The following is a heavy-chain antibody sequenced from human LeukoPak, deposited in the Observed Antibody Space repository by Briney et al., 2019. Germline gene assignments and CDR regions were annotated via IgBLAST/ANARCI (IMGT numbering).Heavy chain of an antibody. CDR1: GGSISSSSYY. V-gene: IGHV4-39*07. D-gene: IGHD5-18*01. CDR3: ARLGPYSYGYADY. Sequence: SETLSLTCTVSGGSISSSSYYWGWIRQPPGKGLGWIGSIYYSGSTYYNPSLKSRVTISVDTSKNQFSLKLSSVTAADTAVYYCARLGPYSYGYADYWGQGTLVTVSS. J-gene: IGHJ4*02. CDR2: IYYSGST.